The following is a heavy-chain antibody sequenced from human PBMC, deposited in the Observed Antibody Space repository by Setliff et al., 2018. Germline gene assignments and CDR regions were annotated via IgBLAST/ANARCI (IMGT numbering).Heavy chain of an antibody. D-gene: IGHD6-13*01. CDR2: ISYDGSNK. V-gene: IGHV3-30*18. CDR1: GFTFVNYW. Sequence: GGSLRLSCAASGFTFVNYWMHWVRQAPGKGLVWVAVISYDGSNKYYADSVKGRFTISRDNSKNTLYLQMNSLRAEDTAVYYCAKPPSSWSLYGMDVWGQGTTVTVSS. CDR3: AKPPSSWSLYGMDV. J-gene: IGHJ6*02.